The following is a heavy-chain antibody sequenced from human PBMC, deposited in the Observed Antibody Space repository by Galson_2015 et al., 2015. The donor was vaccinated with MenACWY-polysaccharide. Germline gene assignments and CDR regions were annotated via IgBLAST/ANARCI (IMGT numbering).Heavy chain of an antibody. V-gene: IGHV1-8*01. J-gene: IGHJ4*02. CDR3: AIIVGTRGTFDY. CDR2: MNPNSGNT. Sequence: SVKVSCKASGYTFTSYDINWVRQATGQGLEWMGWMNPNSGNTGYAQKFQGRVTMTRNTSISTAYMELSSLRSEDTAVYYCAIIVGTRGTFDYWGQGTLVTVSS. CDR1: GYTFTSYD. D-gene: IGHD3-16*01.